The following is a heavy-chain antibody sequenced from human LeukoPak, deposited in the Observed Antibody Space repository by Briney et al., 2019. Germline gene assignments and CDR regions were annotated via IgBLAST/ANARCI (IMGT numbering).Heavy chain of an antibody. D-gene: IGHD2-21*02. V-gene: IGHV7-4-1*02. CDR1: GYTFTGYY. J-gene: IGHJ4*02. Sequence: ASVKVSCKASGYTFTGYYMHWVRQAPGQGLEWMGWINTNTGNPTYAQGFTGRFVFSLDTSVSTAYLQISSLKAEDTAVYYCASYRSLCGGDCYSPLDYWGQGTLVTVSS. CDR2: INTNTGNP. CDR3: ASYRSLCGGDCYSPLDY.